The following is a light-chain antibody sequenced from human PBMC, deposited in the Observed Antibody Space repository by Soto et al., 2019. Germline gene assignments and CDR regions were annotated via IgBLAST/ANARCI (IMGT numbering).Light chain of an antibody. CDR2: RNN. Sequence: QSVLTQSPSASWTPGQRVTISCSGSRSNIGRNFAYWYQHVPGTAPRLLIQRNNERPSGVPDRFSGSKSGTSVSLAISGLRSDDEATYYCAAWDDTLDAQVFGGGTKLTVL. J-gene: IGLJ3*02. CDR3: AAWDDTLDAQV. V-gene: IGLV1-47*01. CDR1: RSNIGRNF.